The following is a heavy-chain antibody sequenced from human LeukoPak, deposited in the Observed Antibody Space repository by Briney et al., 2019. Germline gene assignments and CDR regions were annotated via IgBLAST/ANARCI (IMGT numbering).Heavy chain of an antibody. V-gene: IGHV1-69*04. CDR2: IIPILGIA. CDR1: GGTFSSYA. CDR3: ARDSNHRPFDY. Sequence: ASVKVSCKASGGTFSSYAISWVRQAPGQGREWMGRIIPILGIANYAQKFQGRVTITADKSTSTAYMELSSLRSEDTAVYYCARDSNHRPFDYWGQGTLVTVSS. J-gene: IGHJ4*02. D-gene: IGHD4-11*01.